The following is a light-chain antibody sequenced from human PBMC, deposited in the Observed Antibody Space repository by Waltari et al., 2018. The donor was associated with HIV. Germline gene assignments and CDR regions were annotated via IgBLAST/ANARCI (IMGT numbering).Light chain of an antibody. CDR2: KAS. V-gene: IGKV1-5*03. CDR1: QNIDNW. J-gene: IGKJ2*01. CDR3: QQYTIYSYT. Sequence: DIQMTQSPSTLSASVGDRVTITCRASQNIDNWLAWYQQKPGKAPKLLISKASDLESGVPSRISGSGFGTEFTLTISSLQPDDFATYYCQQYTIYSYTFGQGTKLEI.